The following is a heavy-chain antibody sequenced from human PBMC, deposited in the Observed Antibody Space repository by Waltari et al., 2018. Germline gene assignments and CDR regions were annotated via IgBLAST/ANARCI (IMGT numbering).Heavy chain of an antibody. CDR2: IIPIFGTA. J-gene: IGHJ6*03. CDR1: GGTFSSYA. Sequence: QVQLVQSGAEVKKPGSSVKVSCKASGGTFSSYAISWVRTAPGQGLEWMGGIIPIFGTANYAQKFQGRVTITADESTSTAYMELRSLRSDDTAVYYCARDFRMRYYYYYMDVWGKGTTVTVSS. V-gene: IGHV1-69*13. CDR3: ARDFRMRYYYYYMDV.